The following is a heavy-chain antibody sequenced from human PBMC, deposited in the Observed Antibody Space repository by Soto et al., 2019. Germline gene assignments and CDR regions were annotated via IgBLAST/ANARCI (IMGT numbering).Heavy chain of an antibody. V-gene: IGHV4-34*01. D-gene: IGHD6-13*01. Sequence: QVQLQQWGAGLLKPSETLSLTCAVYGGSFSGYYWSWIRQPPGKGLEWIGEINHSGSTNYNPSLKSRVPISVDTSKNQFSLKLSAVTAADTAVYYCASGGGSWYRGDYYYYGMDVWGQGTTVTVSS. CDR3: ASGGGSWYRGDYYYYGMDV. CDR2: INHSGST. CDR1: GGSFSGYY. J-gene: IGHJ6*02.